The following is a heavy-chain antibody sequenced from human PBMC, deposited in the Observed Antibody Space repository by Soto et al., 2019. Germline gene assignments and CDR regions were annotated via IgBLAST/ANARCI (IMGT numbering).Heavy chain of an antibody. CDR2: IYYSGST. CDR1: GGSISSGGYY. J-gene: IGHJ5*02. V-gene: IGHV4-31*03. CDR3: ARDGGTYDSSGYYHRRYNWFDP. D-gene: IGHD3-22*01. Sequence: SETLSLTCTVSGGSISSGGYYWSWIRQHPGKGLEWIGYIYYSGSTYYNPSLKGRVTISVDMSKNQFSLKLSSVTAADTAVYYCARDGGTYDSSGYYHRRYNWFDPWGQGTLVTVSS.